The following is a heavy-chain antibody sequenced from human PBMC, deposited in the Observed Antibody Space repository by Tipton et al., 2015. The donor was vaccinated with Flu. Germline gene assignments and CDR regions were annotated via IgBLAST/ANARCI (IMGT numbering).Heavy chain of an antibody. J-gene: IGHJ4*02. V-gene: IGHV4-61*02. CDR2: IYTSGST. CDR1: GGSISSGSYY. Sequence: TLSLICTVSGGSISSGSYYWSWIRQPAGKGLEWIGRIYTSGSTNYNPSLKSRVTISVDTSKNQFSLKLSSVTAADTAVYYCARGSVAGNSYWGQGTLVTASS. CDR3: ARGSVAGNSY. D-gene: IGHD6-19*01.